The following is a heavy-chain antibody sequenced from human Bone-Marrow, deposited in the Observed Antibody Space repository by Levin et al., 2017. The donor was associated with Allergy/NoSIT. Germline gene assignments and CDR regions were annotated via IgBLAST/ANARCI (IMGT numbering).Heavy chain of an antibody. V-gene: IGHV4-4*07. CDR2: VYGSGST. CDR1: GTSITGTY. D-gene: IGHD3-10*01. CDR3: ARGDPSGATYFNY. Sequence: SQTLSLTCTASGTSITGTYWSWIRQPARKGLEWIGRVYGSGSTEYNPSLKSRVTMSLDTSKNQFSLKLTSVTAADTAMYYCARGDPSGATYFNYWGLGILVTVSS. J-gene: IGHJ4*02.